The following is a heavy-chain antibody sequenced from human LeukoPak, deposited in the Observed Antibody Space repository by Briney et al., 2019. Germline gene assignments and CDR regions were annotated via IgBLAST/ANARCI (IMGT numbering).Heavy chain of an antibody. V-gene: IGHV1-2*02. CDR3: ARGPARRGATGTTAFDY. D-gene: IGHD1-1*01. Sequence: ASVKVSCKASGYTFTGYYMHWVRQAPGQGLEWMGWINPNSGGTNYAQKFQGRVTMTRDTSISTAYMELSRLRSDDTAVYYCARGPARRGATGTTAFDYWGQGTLVTVSS. J-gene: IGHJ4*02. CDR1: GYTFTGYY. CDR2: INPNSGGT.